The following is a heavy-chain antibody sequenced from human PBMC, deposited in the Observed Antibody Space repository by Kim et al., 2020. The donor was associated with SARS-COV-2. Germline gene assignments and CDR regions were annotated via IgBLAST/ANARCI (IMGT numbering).Heavy chain of an antibody. J-gene: IGHJ4*02. Sequence: GGSLRLSCAASGFTFSGYWMTWYRQAPGRGLEWVANMNQDGSGKYYVDSVKGRFTISRDNAKNSLYLQMNSLRAEDTAVHYCARDDREATSDCWGQGTLVIVSS. D-gene: IGHD5-12*01. CDR3: ARDDREATSDC. V-gene: IGHV3-7*01. CDR1: GFTFSGYW. CDR2: MNQDGSGK.